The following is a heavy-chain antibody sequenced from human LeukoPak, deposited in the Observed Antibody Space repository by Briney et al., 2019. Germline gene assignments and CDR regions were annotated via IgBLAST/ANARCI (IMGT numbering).Heavy chain of an antibody. Sequence: PGGSLRLSCAVSGFTFRSYWMSWVRQAPGKGLEWVANIKQDGSEKYYVDSVKGRFTISRDNAKNSLYLQMNSLRSDDTAVYYCARSVVFDYWGQGTLVTVSS. CDR1: GFTFRSYW. D-gene: IGHD4-23*01. V-gene: IGHV3-7*03. J-gene: IGHJ4*02. CDR2: IKQDGSEK. CDR3: ARSVVFDY.